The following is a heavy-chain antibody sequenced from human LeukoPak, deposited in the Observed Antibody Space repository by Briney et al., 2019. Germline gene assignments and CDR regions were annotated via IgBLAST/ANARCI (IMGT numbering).Heavy chain of an antibody. CDR2: VSPPGGGT. J-gene: IGHJ4*02. D-gene: IGHD7-27*01. CDR3: ARDLAWGAFDY. CDR1: GFTFSNQG. Sequence: PGGSLRLSCAASGFTFSNQGMNWVRQAPGKGLEWLSGVSPPGGGTYYADSVKGRFTISRDDSKNTLSLQMNSLRVEDTAVYYCARDLAWGAFDYWGQGTLVTVSS. V-gene: IGHV3-23*01.